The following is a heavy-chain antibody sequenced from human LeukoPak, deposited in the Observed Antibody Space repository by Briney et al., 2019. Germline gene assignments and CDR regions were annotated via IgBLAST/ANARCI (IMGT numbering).Heavy chain of an antibody. CDR2: ISSSGSTT. Sequence: GGSLRLSCVASGFTFSSYSMNWVRQAPGKGLVWLSYISSSGSTTYYADSVKGRFTISRDNAKNSLYLQMNSLRAEDTAVYYCARDLSITLLRGVIEWGQGTLVTVSS. J-gene: IGHJ4*02. CDR1: GFTFSSYS. CDR3: ARDLSITLLRGVIE. V-gene: IGHV3-48*04. D-gene: IGHD3-10*01.